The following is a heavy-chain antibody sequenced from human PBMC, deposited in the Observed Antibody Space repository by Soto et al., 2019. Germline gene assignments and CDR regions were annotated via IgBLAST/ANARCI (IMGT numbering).Heavy chain of an antibody. D-gene: IGHD3-16*02. CDR2: ISAYNGNT. Sequence: QVQLVQSGAEVKKPGASVMVSCKASGYTFTSYGISWVRQAPGQGLEWMGWISAYNGNTNDAQKLQGRVTMTTDTSTSTAYMELRSLRSDDTAVYYCARDRSGYDYIWGSYQGAFDIWGQGKMVTVSS. V-gene: IGHV1-18*01. CDR3: ARDRSGYDYIWGSYQGAFDI. J-gene: IGHJ3*02. CDR1: GYTFTSYG.